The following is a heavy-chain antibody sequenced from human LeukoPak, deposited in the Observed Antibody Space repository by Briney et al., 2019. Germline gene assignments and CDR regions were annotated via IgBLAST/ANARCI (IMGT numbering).Heavy chain of an antibody. V-gene: IGHV5-51*01. D-gene: IGHD6-19*01. CDR2: IYPGDSDT. CDR3: ARRIAVAGTDWFDP. J-gene: IGHJ5*02. Sequence: GESLKISCKGSGYSFTSYWIGWVRQMPGKGLEWMGIIYPGDSDTRYGPSFQGQVTISADRSITTAYLQWSSLKASDTAMYYCARRIAVAGTDWFDPWGQGTLVTVSS. CDR1: GYSFTSYW.